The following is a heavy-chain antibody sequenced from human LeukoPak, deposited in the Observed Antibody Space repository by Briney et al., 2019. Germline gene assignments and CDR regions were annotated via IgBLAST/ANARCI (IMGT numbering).Heavy chain of an antibody. D-gene: IGHD2-15*01. J-gene: IGHJ4*02. V-gene: IGHV1-2*06. CDR1: GYTFTGYY. CDR3: ARAGGYCGRISCPYYFDY. Sequence: ASVKVSCKASGYTFTGYYMHWVRQAPGQGLEWMGRINPNSGGTNYAQKFQGRVTMTRDTSISTAYMELSSLRSEDTAVYYCARAGGYCGRISCPYYFDYWGQGSLVAVSS. CDR2: INPNSGGT.